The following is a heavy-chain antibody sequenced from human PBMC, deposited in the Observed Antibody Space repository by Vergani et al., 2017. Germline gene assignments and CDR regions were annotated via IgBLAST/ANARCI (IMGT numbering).Heavy chain of an antibody. J-gene: IGHJ6*02. CDR1: GFTFSSYW. Sequence: EVQLVESGGGLVQPGGSLRLSCAASGFTFSSYWMHWVRQAPGRGLVWVSHINSDGSSTSYADSVKGRFTISRDNAKNTLYLQMNSLRAEDTAVYYCAREGDYDFWSGYYVYYYGMDVWGQGTTVTVSS. CDR3: AREGDYDFWSGYYVYYYGMDV. D-gene: IGHD3-3*01. V-gene: IGHV3-74*01. CDR2: INSDGSST.